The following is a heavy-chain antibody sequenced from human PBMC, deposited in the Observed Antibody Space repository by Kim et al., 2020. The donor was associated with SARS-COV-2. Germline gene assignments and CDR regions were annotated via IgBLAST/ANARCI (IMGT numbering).Heavy chain of an antibody. Sequence: GGSLRLSCAASGFTFSSYSMSWVRQAPGKGLEWVSALTGSGGATYYADSVRGRFTISRDNAKNTVYLQMNSLSAEDTAVYACAKFRGAGDSTPCYFDYWG. D-gene: IGHD2-15*01. J-gene: IGHJ4*03. CDR3: AKFRGAGDSTPCYFDY. CDR1: GFTFSSYS. CDR2: LTGSGGAT. V-gene: IGHV3-23*01.